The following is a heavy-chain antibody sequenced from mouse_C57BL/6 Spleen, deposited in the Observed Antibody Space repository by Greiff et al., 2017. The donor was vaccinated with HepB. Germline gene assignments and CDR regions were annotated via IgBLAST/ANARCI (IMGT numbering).Heavy chain of an antibody. CDR3: ARRRDRDFDY. CDR2: IDPSDSYT. J-gene: IGHJ2*01. Sequence: QVQLQQPGAELVKPGVSVKLSCKASGYTFTSYWMQWVKQRPGQGLEWIGEIDPSDSYTNYNQKFKGKATLTVDTSSSTAYMQLSSLTSEDSAVYYCARRRDRDFDYWGQGTTLTVSS. D-gene: IGHD3-3*01. CDR1: GYTFTSYW. V-gene: IGHV1-50*01.